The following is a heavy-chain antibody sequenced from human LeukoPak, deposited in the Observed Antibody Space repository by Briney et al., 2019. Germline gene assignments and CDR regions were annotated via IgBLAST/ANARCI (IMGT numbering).Heavy chain of an antibody. V-gene: IGHV3-23*01. CDR3: AKAPARFLEWLEPYYYGMDV. CDR1: GFTFSSYA. Sequence: GGSRRLSCAASGFTFSSYAMSWVRQAPGKGLEWVSAISGSGGSTYYADSVKGRFTISRDNSKNTLYLQMNSLRAEDTAVYYCAKAPARFLEWLEPYYYGMDVWGQGTTVTVSS. J-gene: IGHJ6*02. CDR2: ISGSGGST. D-gene: IGHD3-3*01.